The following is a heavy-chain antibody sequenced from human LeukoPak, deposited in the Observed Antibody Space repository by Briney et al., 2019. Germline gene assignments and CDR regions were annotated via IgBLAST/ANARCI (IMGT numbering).Heavy chain of an antibody. CDR1: GFTVSSNY. D-gene: IGHD3-22*01. CDR2: ISGSGGST. J-gene: IGHJ4*02. Sequence: GGSLRLSCAASGFTVSSNYMSWVRQAPGKGLEWVSAISGSGGSTYYADSVKGRFTISRDNSKNTLYLQMNSLRAEDTAVYYCASVGTRITTGVDYWGQGTLVTVSS. CDR3: ASVGTRITTGVDY. V-gene: IGHV3-23*01.